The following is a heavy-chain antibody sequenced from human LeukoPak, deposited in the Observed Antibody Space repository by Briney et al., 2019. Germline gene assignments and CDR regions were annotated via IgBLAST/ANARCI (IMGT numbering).Heavy chain of an antibody. CDR1: GFTFSSYW. V-gene: IGHV3-7*01. Sequence: GGSLRLSCAASGFTFSSYWMSWVRQAPGKGLEWVANIKQEGSEKYYVDPVKGRFTISRDNAKNSLYLQMNSLRAEDTAVYYCARDWATMTGTFDYWGQGTLVTVSS. J-gene: IGHJ4*02. D-gene: IGHD1/OR15-1a*01. CDR3: ARDWATMTGTFDY. CDR2: IKQEGSEK.